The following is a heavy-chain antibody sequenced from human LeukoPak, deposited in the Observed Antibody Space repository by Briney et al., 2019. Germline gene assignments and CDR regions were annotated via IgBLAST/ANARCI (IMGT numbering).Heavy chain of an antibody. D-gene: IGHD6-13*01. J-gene: IGHJ5*02. V-gene: IGHV5-51*01. CDR2: IYPGDSDT. CDR3: ARQILCSSSWYYWFDP. Sequence: GEPLKISCKGSGYSFTSYWIGWVRQMPGKGLEWMGIIYPGDSDTRYSPSFQGQVTISADKSISTAYLQWSSLKASDTAMYYCARQILCSSSWYYWFDPWGQGTLVTVSS. CDR1: GYSFTSYW.